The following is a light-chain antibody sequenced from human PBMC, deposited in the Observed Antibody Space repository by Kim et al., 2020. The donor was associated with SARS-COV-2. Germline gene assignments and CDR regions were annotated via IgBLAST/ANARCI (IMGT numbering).Light chain of an antibody. V-gene: IGKV1-27*01. J-gene: IGKJ2*01. CDR3: QKYNSAPPT. CDR2: AAS. CDR1: QGISNY. Sequence: DIQMTQSPSSLSASVGDRVTITFRASQGISNYLAWYQQKPGKVPKLLIYAASTLQSGVPSRFSGSGSGTDFTLTISSLQPEDVATYYCQKYNSAPPTFGQGTKLEI.